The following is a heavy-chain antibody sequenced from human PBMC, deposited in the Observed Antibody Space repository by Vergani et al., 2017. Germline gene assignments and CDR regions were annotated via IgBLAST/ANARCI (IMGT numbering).Heavy chain of an antibody. J-gene: IGHJ5*02. Sequence: QVQLQESGPGLVKPSQTLSLTCTVSGGSISSGGYYWSWIRQHPGKGLEWIGYIYYSGSTYYNPSLKSRVTISVDRSKNQFSLKLSSVTAADTAVYYCARSSGYYYVGWFDPWGQGTLVTVSS. V-gene: IGHV4-31*03. D-gene: IGHD3-22*01. CDR3: ARSSGYYYVGWFDP. CDR1: GGSISSGGYY. CDR2: IYYSGST.